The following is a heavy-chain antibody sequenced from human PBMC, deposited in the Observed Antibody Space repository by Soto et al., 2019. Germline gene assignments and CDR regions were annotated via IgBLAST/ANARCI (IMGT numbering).Heavy chain of an antibody. Sequence: SETLSLTCTVSGGSISSGGYYWSWIRQHPGKGLERIGYIYCSGSTYYNPSLKSRVTISVDTSKNQFSLKLSPVTAADTAVYYCARGEYSSSSRDYYYGMDVWGQGTTVTVSS. CDR2: IYCSGST. CDR1: GGSISSGGYY. D-gene: IGHD6-6*01. J-gene: IGHJ6*02. V-gene: IGHV4-31*03. CDR3: ARGEYSSSSRDYYYGMDV.